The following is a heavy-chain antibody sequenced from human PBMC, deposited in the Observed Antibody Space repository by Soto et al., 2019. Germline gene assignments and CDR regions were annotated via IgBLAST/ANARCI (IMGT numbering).Heavy chain of an antibody. D-gene: IGHD6-19*01. Sequence: SETLSLTCAVYGGSFSGYYWSWIRQPPGKGLEWIGEINHSGSTNYNPSLKSRVTISVDTSKNQFSLKLPSVTAADTAVYYCASSPGIAVAGDYWGQGTLVTVAS. J-gene: IGHJ4*02. V-gene: IGHV4-34*01. CDR1: GGSFSGYY. CDR2: INHSGST. CDR3: ASSPGIAVAGDY.